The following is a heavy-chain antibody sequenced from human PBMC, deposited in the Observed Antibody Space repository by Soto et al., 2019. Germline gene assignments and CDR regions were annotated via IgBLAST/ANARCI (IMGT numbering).Heavy chain of an antibody. D-gene: IGHD3-3*01. Sequence: GASVKVSCKASGYTFTSYAMHWVRQAPGQRLEWMGWINAGNGNTKYSQKFQGRVTITRDTSASTAYMELSSLRSEDTAVYYCARDDFWSGYYHSPGGYFDYWGQGTLVTVSS. CDR3: ARDDFWSGYYHSPGGYFDY. V-gene: IGHV1-3*01. CDR1: GYTFTSYA. J-gene: IGHJ4*02. CDR2: INAGNGNT.